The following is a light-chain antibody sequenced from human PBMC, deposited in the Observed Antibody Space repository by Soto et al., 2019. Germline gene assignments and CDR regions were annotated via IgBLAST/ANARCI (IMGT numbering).Light chain of an antibody. CDR1: QSVSSY. CDR2: DAS. V-gene: IGKV3-11*01. CDR3: QQRSNWPPCT. Sequence: EIVLTQSPATLSLSPGERATLSCRASQSVSSYLAWYQQKPCQAPRLLIYDASNSATGIPARFSGSGSGTDFTLTISSLQPEDFPVDDYQQRSNWPPCTCGQGAKVEIK. J-gene: IGKJ1*01.